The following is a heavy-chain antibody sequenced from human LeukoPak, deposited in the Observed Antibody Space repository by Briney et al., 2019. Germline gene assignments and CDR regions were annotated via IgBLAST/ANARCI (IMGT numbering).Heavy chain of an antibody. Sequence: ASVKVSCKASGYTFTRYGISWVRQAPGQGLEWMGRTTTYNGNTNYAQKFQGRVTMTTDTSTSTAYMELRSLRSDDTAVYYCARDLSPGYYDSSGYYCDYWGQGTLVTVSS. CDR2: TTTYNGNT. J-gene: IGHJ4*02. CDR3: ARDLSPGYYDSSGYYCDY. CDR1: GYTFTRYG. V-gene: IGHV1-18*01. D-gene: IGHD3-22*01.